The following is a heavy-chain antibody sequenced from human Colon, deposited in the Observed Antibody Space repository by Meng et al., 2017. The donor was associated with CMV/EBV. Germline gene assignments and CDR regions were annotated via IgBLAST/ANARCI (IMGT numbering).Heavy chain of an antibody. CDR1: GLIFKDYD. CDR2: IKQDGSEK. V-gene: IGHV3-7*03. Sequence: GGSLRLSCAASGLIFKDYDMHWVRQAPGKGLEWVANIKQDGSEKYYVDSVKGRFTISRDNAKNSLYLQMNSLRAEDTAIYYCARDGVVVLGATRDWGQGTLVTVSS. CDR3: ARDGVVVLGATRD. D-gene: IGHD2-15*01. J-gene: IGHJ4*02.